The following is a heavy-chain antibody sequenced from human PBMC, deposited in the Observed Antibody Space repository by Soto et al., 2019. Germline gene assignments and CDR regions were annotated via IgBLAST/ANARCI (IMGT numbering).Heavy chain of an antibody. V-gene: IGHV5-10-1*01. J-gene: IGHJ6*02. CDR3: ARLSGYTSLDV. CDR1: GYSFTIYW. CDR2: IDPSDSYT. Sequence: PGELLKMSCGGSGYSFTIYWSSLVRQMPGKGLEWMGRIDPSDSYTNYSPSFQGHVTISADKSISTAYLQWSSLKASDTAMYYCARLSGYTSLDVWGQGTTVTVSS. D-gene: IGHD5-18*01.